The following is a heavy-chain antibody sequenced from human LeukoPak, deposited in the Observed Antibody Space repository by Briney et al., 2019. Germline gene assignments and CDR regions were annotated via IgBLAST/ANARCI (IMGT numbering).Heavy chain of an antibody. V-gene: IGHV3-66*02. J-gene: IGHJ4*02. CDR3: ARDRGYSYGHPFDY. CDR2: IYSGGST. CDR1: GFTVSSNY. Sequence: GGSLRLSCAASGFTVSSNYMSWVRQAPGKGLEWVSVIYSGGSTYYADSVKGRFTISRDNSKNTLYLQMNSLRAEDTAAYYCARDRGYSYGHPFDYWGQGTLVTVSS. D-gene: IGHD5-18*01.